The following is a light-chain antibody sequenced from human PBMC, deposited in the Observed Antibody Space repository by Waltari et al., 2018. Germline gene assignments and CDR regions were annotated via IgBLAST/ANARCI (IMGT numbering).Light chain of an antibody. V-gene: IGLV1-47*01. CDR1: SSNLGTHS. J-gene: IGLJ3*02. CDR3: ATWDDSLSGRV. CDR2: RNN. Sequence: QSVLTQPPSASGTPGQRVTLSCSGSSSNLGTHSIYWHLQRPGTAPKLLIYRNNQRPSGVPDRFSGSRSGTSASLAISGLRSEDEANYYCATWDDSLSGRVFGGGAKLTVL.